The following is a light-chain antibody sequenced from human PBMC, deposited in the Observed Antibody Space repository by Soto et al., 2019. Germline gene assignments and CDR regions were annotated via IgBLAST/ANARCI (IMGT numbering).Light chain of an antibody. Sequence: QSALTQPASVSGSPGQSITISCTGTSSDVGGYNYVSWYQQYPGKAPKLMIYEVSNRPSGVSNRFSGSKSGTSATLGITGFQTGDEADYYCGSWDSSLSAYVFATGTKVTVL. V-gene: IGLV2-14*01. CDR3: GSWDSSLSAYV. J-gene: IGLJ1*01. CDR2: EVS. CDR1: SSDVGGYNY.